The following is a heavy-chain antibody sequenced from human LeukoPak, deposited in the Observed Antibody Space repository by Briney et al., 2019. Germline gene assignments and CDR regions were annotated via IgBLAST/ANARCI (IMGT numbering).Heavy chain of an antibody. V-gene: IGHV3-23*01. J-gene: IGHJ4*02. Sequence: QPGGSLRLSCAASGFTFSSYAMSWVRQAPGKGLEWVSAISGSGGSTYYADSVKGRFTISRDNSKNTLYLQMNSLRAEDTAAYYCAKDYYYDSSGYSQAFDYWGQGTLVTVSS. D-gene: IGHD3-22*01. CDR1: GFTFSSYA. CDR2: ISGSGGST. CDR3: AKDYYYDSSGYSQAFDY.